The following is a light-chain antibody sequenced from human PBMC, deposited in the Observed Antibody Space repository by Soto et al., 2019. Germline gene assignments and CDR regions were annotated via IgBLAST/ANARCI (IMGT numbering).Light chain of an antibody. J-gene: IGKJ5*01. V-gene: IGKV1-9*01. CDR3: QQLTSYPRST. CDR2: AAS. CDR1: QGISNY. Sequence: DIQLTQSPSFLSASVGDRVTITCRASQGISNYLAWYQQRPGKAPKLLIYAASTLQTGVPSRFSGSGSGKEFTLTISSLQYEDFATYHCQQLTSYPRSTFGQGTRLEI.